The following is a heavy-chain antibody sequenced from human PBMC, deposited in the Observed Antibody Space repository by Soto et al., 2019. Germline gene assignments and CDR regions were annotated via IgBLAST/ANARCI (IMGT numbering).Heavy chain of an antibody. D-gene: IGHD6-13*01. CDR1: GFTFSSYG. Sequence: QVQLVESGGGVVQPGRSLRLSCAASGFTFSSYGMHWVRQAPGKGLEWVAVIWYDGSNKYYADSVKGRFTISRDNSKNTLYLQMNSLRAEDTAVYYCARGKGYSSSWYHASDIWGQGTMVTVSS. CDR2: IWYDGSNK. CDR3: ARGKGYSSSWYHASDI. V-gene: IGHV3-33*01. J-gene: IGHJ3*02.